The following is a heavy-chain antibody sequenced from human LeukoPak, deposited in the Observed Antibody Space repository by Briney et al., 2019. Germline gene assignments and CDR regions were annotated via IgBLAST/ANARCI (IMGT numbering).Heavy chain of an antibody. J-gene: IGHJ5*02. V-gene: IGHV4-39*07. D-gene: IGHD2-15*01. Sequence: SETLSLTCTVSGASISSSSYYWSWIRQPPGKGLEWIGEINHSGSTNYNPSLKSRVTISVDTSKNQFSLKLSSVTAADTAVYYCASGSWFDPWGQGTLVTVSS. CDR2: INHSGST. CDR1: GASISSSSYY. CDR3: ASGSWFDP.